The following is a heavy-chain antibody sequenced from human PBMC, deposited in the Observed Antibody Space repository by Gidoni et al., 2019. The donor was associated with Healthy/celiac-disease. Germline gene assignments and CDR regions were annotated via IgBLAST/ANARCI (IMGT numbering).Heavy chain of an antibody. CDR2: INPNSGGT. J-gene: IGHJ4*02. Sequence: QVQLVQSGAEVKKPGASVKVSCKASGYTFTGYYMHWVRQAPGQGLEWMGWINPNSGGTNYAQKFQGRVTMTRDTSISTAYMELSRLRSDDTAVYYCARDNVQSADSSSSPQNLDYWGQGTLVTVSS. V-gene: IGHV1-2*02. CDR3: ARDNVQSADSSSSPQNLDY. CDR1: GYTFTGYY. D-gene: IGHD6-6*01.